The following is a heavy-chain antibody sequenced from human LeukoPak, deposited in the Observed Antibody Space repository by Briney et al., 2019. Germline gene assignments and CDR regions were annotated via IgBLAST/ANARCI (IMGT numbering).Heavy chain of an antibody. Sequence: PSETLSLTCTVSGGSISSGSYYWSWIRQPAGKGLEWIGRIYTSGSTNYNPSLKSRVTISVDTSKNQFSLKLSSVTAADTAVYYCAKDDAWGRFYHWGQGTLVTVSS. V-gene: IGHV4-61*02. J-gene: IGHJ1*01. D-gene: IGHD3-16*01. CDR1: GGSISSGSYY. CDR3: AKDDAWGRFYH. CDR2: IYTSGST.